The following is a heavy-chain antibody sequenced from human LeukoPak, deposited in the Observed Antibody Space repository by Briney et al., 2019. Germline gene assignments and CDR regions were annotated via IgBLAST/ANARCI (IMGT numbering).Heavy chain of an antibody. CDR3: ARDRGSHSSSWHQGGY. J-gene: IGHJ4*02. Sequence: GASVKVSCKASGYTFTSYDINWVRQATGQGLEWMGWMNPNSGNTGYAQKFQGRVTMTRNTSISTAYMELSSLRSDDTAVYYCARDRGSHSSSWHQGGYWGQGTLVTVSS. CDR1: GYTFTSYD. V-gene: IGHV1-8*01. D-gene: IGHD6-13*01. CDR2: MNPNSGNT.